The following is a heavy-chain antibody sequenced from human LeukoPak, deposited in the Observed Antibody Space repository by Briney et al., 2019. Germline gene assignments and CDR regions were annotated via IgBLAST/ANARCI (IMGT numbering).Heavy chain of an antibody. J-gene: IGHJ6*02. CDR3: ARGGKGFYGMDV. CDR2: ISYDGSNK. Sequence: GRSLRLSCAASGFAFSSYGMHWVRQAPGKGLEWVAVISYDGSNKYYADSVKGRFTISRDNAENLLYLQVNSLRDEDTALYYCARGGKGFYGMDVWGQGTTVTVSS. V-gene: IGHV3-30*03. CDR1: GFAFSSYG.